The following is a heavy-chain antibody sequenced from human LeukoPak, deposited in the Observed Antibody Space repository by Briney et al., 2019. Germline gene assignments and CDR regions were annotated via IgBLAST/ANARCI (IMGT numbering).Heavy chain of an antibody. V-gene: IGHV3-74*01. CDR2: IKYDGSYA. CDR3: AKGPRTYYYDSSGPGFLDY. Sequence: PGGSLRISCAASGFTFSKHWMHWVRLGSRKGLVWVSRIKYDGSYANYADSVKGRFTISRDNAKNTLYLQMNSLRAEDTAVYYCAKGPRTYYYDSSGPGFLDYWGQGTLVTVSS. CDR1: GFTFSKHW. J-gene: IGHJ4*02. D-gene: IGHD3-22*01.